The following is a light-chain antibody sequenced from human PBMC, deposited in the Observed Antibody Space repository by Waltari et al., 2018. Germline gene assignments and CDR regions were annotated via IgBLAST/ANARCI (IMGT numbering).Light chain of an antibody. Sequence: DIXMTQSPSSVSASVGDXXXITCRASQGLDNCVSRYQQKPGEAPRLLIYYISNLETGVPSRFSGSGSGTDFTLTINSLQPEDYATYYCQQASRFPRTFGGGTKVDVK. CDR3: QQASRFPRT. J-gene: IGKJ4*01. CDR2: YIS. V-gene: IGKV1D-12*01. CDR1: QGLDNC.